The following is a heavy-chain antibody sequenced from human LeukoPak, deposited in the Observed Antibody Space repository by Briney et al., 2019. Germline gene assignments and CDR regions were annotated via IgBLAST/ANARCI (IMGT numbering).Heavy chain of an antibody. Sequence: PGGSLRLSCAASGFTFSSNSMNWVRQAPGKGLEWVSSISSSSSYIYYADSVKGRFTISRDNAKNSLYLQMNSLRAEDTAVYYCARVSDCSGGSCYQFDYWGQGTLVTVSS. V-gene: IGHV3-21*01. CDR1: GFTFSSNS. CDR3: ARVSDCSGGSCYQFDY. CDR2: ISSSSSYI. D-gene: IGHD2-15*01. J-gene: IGHJ4*02.